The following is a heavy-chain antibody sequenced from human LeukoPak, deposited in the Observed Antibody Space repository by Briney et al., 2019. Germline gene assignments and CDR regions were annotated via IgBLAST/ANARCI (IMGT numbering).Heavy chain of an antibody. CDR3: AKDSSTSSYYYYYYMDV. CDR1: GFTFDDYA. D-gene: IGHD2-2*01. Sequence: GGSLRLSCAASGFTFDDYAMHWVRQAPGKGLEWVSGISWNSGSIGYADSVKGRFTISRDNAKNSLYLRMNSLRAEDTALYYCAKDSSTSSYYYYYYMDVWGKGTTVTVSS. CDR2: ISWNSGSI. J-gene: IGHJ6*03. V-gene: IGHV3-9*01.